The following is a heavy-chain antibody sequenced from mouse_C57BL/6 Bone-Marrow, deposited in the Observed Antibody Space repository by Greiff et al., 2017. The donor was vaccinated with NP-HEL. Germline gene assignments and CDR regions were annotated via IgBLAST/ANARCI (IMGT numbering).Heavy chain of an antibody. J-gene: IGHJ3*01. Sequence: QVQLKESGAELARPGASVKLSCKASGYTFTSYGISWVKQRTGQGLEWIGEIYPRSGNTYYNEKFKGKATLTADKSSSTAYMELRSLTSEDSAVYFCARGGYYGSTWFAYGGQGTLVTVSA. CDR3: ARGGYYGSTWFAY. V-gene: IGHV1-81*01. D-gene: IGHD1-1*01. CDR2: IYPRSGNT. CDR1: GYTFTSYG.